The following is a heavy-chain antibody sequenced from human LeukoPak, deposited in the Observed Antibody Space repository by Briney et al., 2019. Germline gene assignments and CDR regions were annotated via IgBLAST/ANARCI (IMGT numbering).Heavy chain of an antibody. CDR2: INHSGST. D-gene: IGHD1-26*01. CDR3: ASLPIVGATRRDHY. CDR1: GFTFSSYA. V-gene: IGHV4-34*01. Sequence: GSLRLSCAASGFTFSSYAMSWVRQPPGKGLEWIGEINHSGSTNYNPPLKSRVTISVDTSKNQFSLKLSSVTAADTAVYYCASLPIVGATRRDHYWGQGTLVTVSS. J-gene: IGHJ4*02.